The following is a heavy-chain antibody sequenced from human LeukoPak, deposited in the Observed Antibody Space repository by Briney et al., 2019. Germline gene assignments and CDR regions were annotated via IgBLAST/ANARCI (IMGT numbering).Heavy chain of an antibody. J-gene: IGHJ4*02. CDR3: ARDDPDDSSGYSSWYFDY. Sequence: SETLSLTCTVSGGSISSYYWSWIRQPAGKGLEWIGRIYTSGSTNYNPPLKSRVTMSVDTSKYQFSLKLSSVTAADTAVYYCARDDPDDSSGYSSWYFDYWGQGTLVTVSS. D-gene: IGHD3-22*01. V-gene: IGHV4-4*07. CDR1: GGSISSYY. CDR2: IYTSGST.